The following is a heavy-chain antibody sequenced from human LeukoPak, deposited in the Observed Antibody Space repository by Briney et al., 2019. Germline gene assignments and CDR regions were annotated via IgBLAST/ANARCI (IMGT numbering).Heavy chain of an antibody. D-gene: IGHD3-9*01. J-gene: IGHJ3*02. CDR2: ISSSGSTI. V-gene: IGHV3-48*03. CDR1: GFTFSSYD. CDR3: ARNNRYYDILTGYYRGGDAFDI. Sequence: GGSLRLSCEASGFTFSSYDMNWVRQAPGKGLEWVSYISSSGSTIYYADSVKGRFTISRDNAKNSLYLQMNSLGAEDTAVYYCARNNRYYDILTGYYRGGDAFDIWGQGTMVTVSS.